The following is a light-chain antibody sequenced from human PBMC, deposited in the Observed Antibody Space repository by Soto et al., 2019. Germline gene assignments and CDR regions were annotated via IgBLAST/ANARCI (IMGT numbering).Light chain of an antibody. CDR1: QSVNNKY. CDR2: GAS. CDR3: QQSPRT. V-gene: IGKV3-20*01. J-gene: IGKJ1*01. Sequence: EIVSTQSSATLSLSPGERATLSCRASQSVNNKYLAWYQHKRGQAPRLLIYGASSRATGIPDRFSGSGSGTDFTLTISRLEPEDFALYYCQQSPRTFGQGTKVDIK.